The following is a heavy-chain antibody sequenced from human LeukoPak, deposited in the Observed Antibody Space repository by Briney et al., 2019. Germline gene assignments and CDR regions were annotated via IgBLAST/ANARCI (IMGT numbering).Heavy chain of an antibody. CDR2: TYSDSST. D-gene: IGHD4-17*01. V-gene: IGHV3-53*01. CDR1: GFTVSNNY. J-gene: IGHJ4*02. CDR3: TTNDLGYTMTTVRY. Sequence: GGSLRLSCAASGFTVSNNYMSWVRQAPGKGLEWVSITYSDSSTNYADSVKGRFTISRDTSQNTLSLQMNSLRAEDTAVYYCTTNDLGYTMTTVRYWGQGTLVTVSS.